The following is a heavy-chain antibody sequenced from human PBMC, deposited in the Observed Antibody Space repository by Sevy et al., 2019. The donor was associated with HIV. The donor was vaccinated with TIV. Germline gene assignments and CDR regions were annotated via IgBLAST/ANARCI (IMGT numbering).Heavy chain of an antibody. CDR2: IWFDGSNT. CDR3: ARDLEFYDHGDYGPAFMPDY. D-gene: IGHD4-17*01. CDR1: GFTLSTYG. Sequence: GGSLRLSCAASGFTLSTYGMHWVRQAPGKGLEWVAVIWFDGSNTYYAYSVKGRFTISRDIAKNTLHLQMNSLRIEDTAVYYSARDLEFYDHGDYGPAFMPDYWGQGTLVTVSS. V-gene: IGHV3-33*01. J-gene: IGHJ4*02.